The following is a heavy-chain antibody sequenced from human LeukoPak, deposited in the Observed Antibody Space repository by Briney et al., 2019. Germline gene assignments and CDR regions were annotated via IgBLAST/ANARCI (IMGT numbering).Heavy chain of an antibody. D-gene: IGHD5-12*01. J-gene: IGHJ4*02. CDR3: AARYSGYEIDY. CDR2: IVVGSGNT. V-gene: IGHV1-58*01. Sequence: TSVKVSCKASGFTFTSSAVQWVRQARGHRLEWIGWIVVGSGNTNYAQKFQERVTITRDMSTSTAYMELSSLRSEDTAVYYCAARYSGYEIDYWGQGTLVTVSS. CDR1: GFTFTSSA.